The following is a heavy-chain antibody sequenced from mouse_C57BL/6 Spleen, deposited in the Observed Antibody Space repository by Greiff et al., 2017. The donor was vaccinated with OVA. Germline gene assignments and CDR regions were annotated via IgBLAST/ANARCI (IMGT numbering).Heavy chain of an antibody. Sequence: VQLQQSGPELVKPGASVKISCKASGYSFTGYYMNWVKQSPEKSLEWIGEINPSTGGTTYNQKFKAKATLTVDKSSSTAYMQLKSMTSEDSAVSYCARTDLDGDYAMDYWGQGTSVTVSS. CDR2: INPSTGGT. CDR3: ARTDLDGDYAMDY. CDR1: GYSFTGYY. D-gene: IGHD1-2*01. V-gene: IGHV1-42*01. J-gene: IGHJ4*01.